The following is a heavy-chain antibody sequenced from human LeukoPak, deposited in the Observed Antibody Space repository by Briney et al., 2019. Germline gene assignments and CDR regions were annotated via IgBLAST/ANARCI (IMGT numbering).Heavy chain of an antibody. D-gene: IGHD3-3*01. CDR1: GDSISSYN. CDR3: ASLLRITIFGVVQDYLDV. CDR2: IYTSGST. Sequence: SETLSLTCAVSGDSISSYNWNWIRQPAGKGLEWIGRIYTSGSTSYNPSLKSRVTMSVDTSKNQFSLKLSSVTAADTAVYYCASLLRITIFGVVQDYLDVWGKGTTVTVSS. V-gene: IGHV4-4*07. J-gene: IGHJ6*03.